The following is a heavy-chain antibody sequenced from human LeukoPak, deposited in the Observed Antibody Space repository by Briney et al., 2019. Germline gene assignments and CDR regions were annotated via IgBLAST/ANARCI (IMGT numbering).Heavy chain of an antibody. CDR2: INWSGGST. J-gene: IGHJ4*02. CDR3: ARAPITSPFYFDY. Sequence: GSLRLSCTASGFAFDEHGMSWVRQVPGKGLEWVSGINWSGGSTGYADPLRGRFTISRDNAKNSLYLQMDSLRAEDTALYYCARAPITSPFYFDYWGQGTLVTVSS. D-gene: IGHD2-2*01. CDR1: GFAFDEHG. V-gene: IGHV3-20*04.